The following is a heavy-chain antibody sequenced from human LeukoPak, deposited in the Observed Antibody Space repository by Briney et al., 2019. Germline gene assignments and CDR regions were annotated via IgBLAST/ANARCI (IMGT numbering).Heavy chain of an antibody. J-gene: IGHJ4*02. CDR1: GFVFSDYY. V-gene: IGHV3-11*06. D-gene: IGHD3-10*02. Sequence: GGSLRLSCTASGFVFSDYYMTWIRQTPGTGLEWLSYISTTSAYTNYADSVRGRFTISRDNAKNSLYLQMNSLGAEDTAVYYCARASRQRVRYFDYWGEGTVVTVSS. CDR3: ARASRQRVRYFDY. CDR2: ISTTSAYT.